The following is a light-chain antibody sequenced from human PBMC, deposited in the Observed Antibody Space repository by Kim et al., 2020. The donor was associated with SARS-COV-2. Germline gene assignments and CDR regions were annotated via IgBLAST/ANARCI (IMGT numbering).Light chain of an antibody. J-gene: IGKJ1*01. V-gene: IGKV3-15*01. CDR3: QQYHDWPPWT. Sequence: DIVMTQSPVILSVSPGERATLSCRANESISSNLAWYQQKAGQAPRLLIYGASTRATETPARFSGSGSGTEFTLTISSLQSEDFALYFCQQYHDWPPWTFGPGTRVDIK. CDR2: GAS. CDR1: ESISSN.